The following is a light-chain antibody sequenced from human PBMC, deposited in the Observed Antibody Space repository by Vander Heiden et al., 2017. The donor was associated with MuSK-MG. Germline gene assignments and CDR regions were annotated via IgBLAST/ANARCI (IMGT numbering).Light chain of an antibody. CDR3: ATWGESRSGGV. V-gene: IGLV1-47*02. J-gene: IGLJ2*01. CDR1: TLTIARNY. CDR2: NNN. Sequence: QSVLPQPHSASRTPGPRVTLSCSGSTLTIARNYVYWYQQFPGTAPKLLIYNNNQRPSGVPDRFSGSKSGTSASLAISGLRSEEGGHYYCATWGESRSGGVFGGGTKRTVL.